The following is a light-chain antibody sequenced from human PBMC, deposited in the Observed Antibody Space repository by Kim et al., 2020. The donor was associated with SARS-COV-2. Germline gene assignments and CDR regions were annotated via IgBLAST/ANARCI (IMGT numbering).Light chain of an antibody. CDR2: GKN. CDR1: SLRRYY. Sequence: SSELTQDSAVSVALGQTDRITCQGDSLRRYYASWYQQKPGQAPVLVIYGKNNRPSGIPDRFSGASSGNTASLTITGAQAEEEADYYCKSRDSSGKVVFGGGTQLTVL. CDR3: KSRDSSGKVV. J-gene: IGLJ2*01. V-gene: IGLV3-19*01.